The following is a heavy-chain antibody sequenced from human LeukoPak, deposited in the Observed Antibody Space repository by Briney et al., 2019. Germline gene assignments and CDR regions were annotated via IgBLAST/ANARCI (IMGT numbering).Heavy chain of an antibody. D-gene: IGHD5-24*01. Sequence: GGSLRLSCAASGFTFSNAWMSWVRQAPGKGLEWVGRIKSKTDGGTTDYAAPVKGRFTISRDDSKNTLYLQMNSLKTEDTAVYYCTTGVVEMADLGAFDYWGQGTLVTVSS. CDR1: GFTFSNAW. V-gene: IGHV3-15*01. J-gene: IGHJ4*02. CDR2: IKSKTDGGTT. CDR3: TTGVVEMADLGAFDY.